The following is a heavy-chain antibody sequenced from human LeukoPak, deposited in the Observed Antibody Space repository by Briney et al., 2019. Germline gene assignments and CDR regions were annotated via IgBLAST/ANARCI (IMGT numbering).Heavy chain of an antibody. J-gene: IGHJ4*02. CDR3: ARDTADVAAAGTGADY. CDR1: GYTFTSYG. V-gene: IGHV1-18*01. Sequence: GASVKVSCKASGYTFTSYGISWVRQAPGQGLEWMGWISAYNGNTNYAQKLQGRVTMTTDTSTSTAYMELRSLRSDDTAVYYCARDTADVAAAGTGADYWGQGTLVTVSS. CDR2: ISAYNGNT. D-gene: IGHD6-13*01.